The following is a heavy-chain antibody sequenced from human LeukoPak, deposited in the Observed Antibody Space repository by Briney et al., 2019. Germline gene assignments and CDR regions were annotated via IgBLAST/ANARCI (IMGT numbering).Heavy chain of an antibody. D-gene: IGHD3-10*01. J-gene: IGHJ4*02. CDR2: ISSSGSTI. Sequence: GGSLRLSCAASGFTFSDYYMSWIHQAPGKGLKWVSYISSSGSTIYYADSVKGRFTISRDNAKNSLYLQMNSLRAEDTAVYYCARVDQSSTWFGELRLLFDYWGQGTLVTVSS. CDR3: ARVDQSSTWFGELRLLFDY. V-gene: IGHV3-11*01. CDR1: GFTFSDYY.